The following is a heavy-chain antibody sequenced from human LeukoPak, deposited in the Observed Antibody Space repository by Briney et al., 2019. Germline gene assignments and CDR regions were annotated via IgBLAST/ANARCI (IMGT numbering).Heavy chain of an antibody. J-gene: IGHJ6*03. Sequence: SETLSLTCAVYGGSFSGYYWSWIRQPPGKGLEWIGEINHSGSTNYNPSLKSRVTISVDTSKNQFSLKLSSVTAADTAVYYCARIVLPPKYYDFWSGYYLSGKNYYYYYYMDVWGKGTTVTVSS. V-gene: IGHV4-34*01. CDR2: INHSGST. CDR1: GGSFSGYY. D-gene: IGHD3-3*01. CDR3: ARIVLPPKYYDFWSGYYLSGKNYYYYYYMDV.